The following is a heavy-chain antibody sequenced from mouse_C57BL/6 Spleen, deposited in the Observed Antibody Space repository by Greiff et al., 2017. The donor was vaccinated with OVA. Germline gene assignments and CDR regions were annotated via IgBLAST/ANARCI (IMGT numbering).Heavy chain of an antibody. V-gene: IGHV1-15*01. D-gene: IGHD2-4*01. CDR2: IDPETGGT. CDR3: TRSRLRPLFDY. J-gene: IGHJ2*01. CDR1: GYTFTDYE. Sequence: VQLQESGAELVRPGASVTLSCKASGYTFTDYEMHWVKQTPVHGLEWIGAIDPETGGTAYNQKFKGKAILTADKSSSTAYMELRSLTSEDSAVYYCTRSRLRPLFDYWGQGTTLTVSS.